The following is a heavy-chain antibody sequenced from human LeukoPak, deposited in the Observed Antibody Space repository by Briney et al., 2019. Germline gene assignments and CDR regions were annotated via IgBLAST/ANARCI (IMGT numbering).Heavy chain of an antibody. CDR1: GYTFTGYY. CDR3: ATIPKYSSSSYYFDY. D-gene: IGHD6-13*01. CDR2: INPNSGGT. J-gene: IGHJ4*02. Sequence: ASVKVSCKASGYTFTGYYMHWVRQAPGQGLEWMGRINPNSGGTNYAQKFQGRVTMTRDTSISTAYMELSRLRSDDTAVYYCATIPKYSSSSYYFDYWGQGTLVTVSS. V-gene: IGHV1-2*06.